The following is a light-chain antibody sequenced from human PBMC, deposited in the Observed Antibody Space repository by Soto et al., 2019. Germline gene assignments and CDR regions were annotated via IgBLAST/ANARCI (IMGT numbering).Light chain of an antibody. CDR1: SSDVGGYNY. CDR2: DVS. V-gene: IGLV2-14*01. J-gene: IGLJ2*01. Sequence: QSALTQPASVSGSPGQSITISCTGTSSDVGGYNYVSWYQQHPGKAPKLMIYDVSNRPSGVSNRFSGSKSGNTASLTISGLQAEDVADSYCSSYTSSSTRVFGGRTNLTVL. CDR3: SSYTSSSTRV.